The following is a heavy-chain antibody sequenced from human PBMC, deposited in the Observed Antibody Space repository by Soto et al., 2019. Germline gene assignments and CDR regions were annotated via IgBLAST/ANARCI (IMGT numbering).Heavy chain of an antibody. D-gene: IGHD2-2*01. CDR3: ASHLPDGPYYYYGMDV. J-gene: IGHJ6*02. CDR1: GGSISSSSYY. V-gene: IGHV4-39*01. CDR2: IYYSGST. Sequence: QLQLQESGPGLVKPSETLSLTCTVSGGSISSSSYYWGWIRQPPGKGLEWIGSIYYSGSTYYNPSLKSRVTISVDTSKNQFSLKLSSVTAADTAVYYCASHLPDGPYYYYGMDVWGQGTTVTVSS.